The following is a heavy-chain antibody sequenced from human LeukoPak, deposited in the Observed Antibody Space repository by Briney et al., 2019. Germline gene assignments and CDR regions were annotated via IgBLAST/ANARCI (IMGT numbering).Heavy chain of an antibody. CDR3: ARGAAAAGTTPFDY. CDR2: ISSSSSTI. D-gene: IGHD6-13*01. CDR1: GFTFSSYS. Sequence: PGGSLRLSCAASGFTFSSYSMNWVRQAPGKGLEWVSYISSSSSTIYYADSVKGRFTISRDNAKNSLYLQMNSLRAEDTAMYYCARGAAAAGTTPFDYWGQGTLVTVSS. J-gene: IGHJ4*02. V-gene: IGHV3-48*04.